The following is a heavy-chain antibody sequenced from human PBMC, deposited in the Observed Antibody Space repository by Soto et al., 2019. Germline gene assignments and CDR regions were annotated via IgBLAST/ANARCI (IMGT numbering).Heavy chain of an antibody. D-gene: IGHD2-15*01. CDR3: AKDYSRYCSGGSCYSTY. V-gene: IGHV3-23*01. J-gene: IGHJ4*02. CDR2: ISGSGGST. CDR1: GFTFSSYA. Sequence: GGSLRLSCAAAGFTFSSYAMSWVLKAPAKGLEWVSAISGSGGSTYYADSVKGRFTISRDNSKNTLYLKMNSLRAEDTAVYSCAKDYSRYCSGGSCYSTYRGQGTLVTVSS.